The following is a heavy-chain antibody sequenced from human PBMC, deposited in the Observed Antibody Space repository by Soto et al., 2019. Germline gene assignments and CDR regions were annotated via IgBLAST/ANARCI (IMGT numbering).Heavy chain of an antibody. CDR2: IIPISGAV. J-gene: IGHJ5*02. V-gene: IGHV1-69*01. D-gene: IGHD1-1*01. CDR1: GGTFTNYA. CDR3: ARTTSAYSWFDL. Sequence: QVQLVQSGAEVKKPGSSVKVSCKASGGTFTNYAINWVRQAPGQGLEWMGGIIPISGAVNYAQKFQGRVTITADASTSTVYMALSSLRSENTAVYYCARTTSAYSWFDLWGQGTLVTVSS.